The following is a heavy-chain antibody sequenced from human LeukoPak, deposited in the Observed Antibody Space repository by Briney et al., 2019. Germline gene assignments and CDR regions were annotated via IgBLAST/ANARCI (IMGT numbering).Heavy chain of an antibody. Sequence: GGSLRLSCAASGFTFSSYEMNWVRQAPGKGLEWVSYISSSGSIIYYADSVKGRFTVSRDNAKNSLYLQMNSLRAEDTAVYYCAELGITMIGGVWGKGTTVTISS. CDR3: AELGITMIGGV. J-gene: IGHJ6*04. CDR1: GFTFSSYE. CDR2: ISSSGSII. V-gene: IGHV3-48*03. D-gene: IGHD3-10*02.